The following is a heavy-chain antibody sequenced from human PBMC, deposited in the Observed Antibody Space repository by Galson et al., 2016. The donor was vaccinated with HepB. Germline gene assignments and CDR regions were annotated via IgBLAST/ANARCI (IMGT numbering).Heavy chain of an antibody. J-gene: IGHJ4*02. CDR2: IIPLFGTA. CDR3: ARSFDFWSGYYVDY. Sequence: VTVSCKASGGTFSSNAISWVRQAPGQGLEWMGGIIPLFGTANYAQKFQGRLTITADESTSAAYMELSSLRSEDTAVYYCARSFDFWSGYYVDYWGQGTLVTVSS. V-gene: IGHV1-69*13. D-gene: IGHD3-3*01. CDR1: GGTFSSNA.